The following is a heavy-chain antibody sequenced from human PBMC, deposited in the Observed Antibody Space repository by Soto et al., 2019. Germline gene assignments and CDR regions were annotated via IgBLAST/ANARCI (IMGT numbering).Heavy chain of an antibody. CDR3: AKEGYNDSSGYCHY. V-gene: IGHV3-23*01. CDR1: GFTFSSYA. J-gene: IGHJ4*02. Sequence: PGGSLRLSCAASGFTFSSYAMRWVRQAPGKGLEWISALSGSGAATLYADSVKGRFTVSRDNSKNTLFLQMNGLRAEDTALYYCAKEGYNDSSGYCHYWGQGTLVTVSS. D-gene: IGHD3-22*01. CDR2: LSGSGAAT.